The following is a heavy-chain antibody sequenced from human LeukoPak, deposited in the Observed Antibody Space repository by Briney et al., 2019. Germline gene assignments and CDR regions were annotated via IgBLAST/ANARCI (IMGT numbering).Heavy chain of an antibody. V-gene: IGHV1-2*02. CDR3: ARGPYSNSYLDY. Sequence: ASMKVSCKASGYTFTGYYIHWVRQAPGQGLEWMGWINPNSGDTNYAQKFQGRVTMTRDTSISTAYMELSRLRSDDTAVYYCARGPYSNSYLDYWGQGTLVTVSS. CDR1: GYTFTGYY. CDR2: INPNSGDT. J-gene: IGHJ4*02. D-gene: IGHD6-6*01.